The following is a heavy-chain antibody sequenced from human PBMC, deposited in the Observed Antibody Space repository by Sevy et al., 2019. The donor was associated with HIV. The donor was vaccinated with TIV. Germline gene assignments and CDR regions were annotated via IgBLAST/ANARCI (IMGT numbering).Heavy chain of an antibody. D-gene: IGHD1-26*01. CDR1: GEALSGFY. V-gene: IGHV4-34*01. J-gene: IGHJ4*02. Sequence: SETLSLTCAVYGEALSGFYWSWIRQSPGKGLEWIGDINPPGSTNYNPSLKSRLTISIDMSKNEFSLRLRSLIAADTAVYYCARGQWEHPYWGQGTLVTVSS. CDR2: INPPGST. CDR3: ARGQWEHPY.